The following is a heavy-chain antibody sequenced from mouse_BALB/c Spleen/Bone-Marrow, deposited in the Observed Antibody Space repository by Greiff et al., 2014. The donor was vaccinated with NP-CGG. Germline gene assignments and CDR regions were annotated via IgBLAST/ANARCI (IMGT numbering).Heavy chain of an antibody. V-gene: IGHV1-5*01. J-gene: IGHJ4*01. Sequence: VQLQQSGTVLARPGASVKMSCKASGYTFTSYWMHWVKQRPGQGLEWIGAIYPGNSDTSYNQKFKGKAKLTAVTSTSTAYMELSSRTNEDSAVYYCTRVITAVLATRAMDYWGQGSSVTVSS. CDR3: TRVITAVLATRAMDY. D-gene: IGHD1-1*01. CDR2: IYPGNSDT. CDR1: GYTFTSYW.